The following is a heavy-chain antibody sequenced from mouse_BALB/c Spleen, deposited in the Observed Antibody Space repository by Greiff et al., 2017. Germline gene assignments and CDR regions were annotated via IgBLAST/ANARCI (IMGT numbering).Heavy chain of an antibody. D-gene: IGHD1-1*01. J-gene: IGHJ2*01. CDR3: ARGGYGSSWGY. CDR1: GYTFTSYV. CDR2: INPYNDGT. Sequence: VQLKESGPELVKPGASVKMSCKASGYTFTSYVMHWVKQKPGQGLEWIGYINPYNDGTKYNEKFKGKATLTSDKSSSTAYMELSSLTSEDSAVYYCARGGYGSSWGYWGQGTTLTVSS. V-gene: IGHV1-14*01.